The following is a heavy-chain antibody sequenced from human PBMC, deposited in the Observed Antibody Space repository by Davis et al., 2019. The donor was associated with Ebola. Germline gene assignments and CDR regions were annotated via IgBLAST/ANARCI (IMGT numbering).Heavy chain of an antibody. Sequence: PGGSLRLSCAASGFTFSDYYMSWIRQAPGKGLEWVSYISSSGSTIYYADSVKGRFTISRDNAMNSLYLQMNSLRAEDTAGYYCARFHIVGATTYWGQGTLVTVSS. D-gene: IGHD1-26*01. J-gene: IGHJ4*02. CDR2: ISSSGSTI. CDR3: ARFHIVGATTY. V-gene: IGHV3-11*01. CDR1: GFTFSDYY.